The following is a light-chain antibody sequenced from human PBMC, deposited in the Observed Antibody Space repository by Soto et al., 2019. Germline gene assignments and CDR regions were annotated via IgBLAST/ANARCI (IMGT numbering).Light chain of an antibody. CDR3: LVDYGSLVV. CDR2: DTT. CDR1: AGAVTSNQW. Sequence: QAVVTQEPSLTVSPGGTVTLTCGSSAGAVTSNQWPYWFQQKPGQAPRTLIYDTTSRHPLTPARFSGSLLGGKAALTLSGSQPDDEADYYCLVDYGSLVVFGGGTKLTVL. J-gene: IGLJ2*01. V-gene: IGLV7-46*01.